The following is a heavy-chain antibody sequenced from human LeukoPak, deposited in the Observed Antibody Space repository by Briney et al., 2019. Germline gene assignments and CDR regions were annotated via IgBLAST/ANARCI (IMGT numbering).Heavy chain of an antibody. CDR1: GGSISSYY. J-gene: IGHJ4*02. D-gene: IGHD6-6*01. V-gene: IGHV4-59*01. CDR2: IYYSGST. CDR3: ARAIGYSSSNFDY. Sequence: SETLSLTCTVSGGSISSYYWSWIRQPPGKGLEWIGYIYYSGSTNYNPSLKSRVTISVDTSKNQFSLKLSSVTAADTAVYYCARAIGYSSSNFDYWGQGTLVTVSS.